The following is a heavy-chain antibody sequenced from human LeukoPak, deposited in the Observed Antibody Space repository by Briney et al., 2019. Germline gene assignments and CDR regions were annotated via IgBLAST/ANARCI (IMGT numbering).Heavy chain of an antibody. V-gene: IGHV4-39*07. CDR3: ARGDGSCFDY. J-gene: IGHJ4*02. D-gene: IGHD2-15*01. CDR2: IYYSGST. CDR1: GGSISSSSYY. Sequence: ASETLSLTCTVSGGSISSSSYYWGWIRQPPGKGLEWIGSIYYSGSTYYNPSLKSRVTISVDTSKNQFSLKLSSVTAADTAVYYCARGDGSCFDYWGQGTLVTVSS.